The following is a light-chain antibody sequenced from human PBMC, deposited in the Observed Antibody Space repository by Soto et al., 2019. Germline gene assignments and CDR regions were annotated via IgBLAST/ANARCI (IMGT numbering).Light chain of an antibody. CDR2: TVS. V-gene: IGKV2-40*01. J-gene: IGKJ4*01. CDR1: QSLLDSDDGNTY. CDR3: MQRIEFPLT. Sequence: DLVMTQTPLSLPVTPGEPASISCGSSQSLLDSDDGNTYLDWYLQKPGQSPQLLIYTVSYRASGVPDRFSGGGSGTDFTLKISRVEAEDVGVYYCMQRIEFPLTFGGGTKVEIK.